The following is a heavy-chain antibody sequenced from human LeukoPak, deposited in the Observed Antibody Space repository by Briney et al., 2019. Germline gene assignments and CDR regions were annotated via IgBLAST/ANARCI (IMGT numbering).Heavy chain of an antibody. J-gene: IGHJ5*02. CDR2: IYYSGST. CDR1: GGSINSYY. Sequence: SETLSLTCTVSGGSINSYYWSWIRQPPGKGLEYIGYIYYSGSTNYNPSLKSRVTISVDTSKNQFSLKLSSVTAADTAVYYCARGYCSSTSCYHNWFDPWGQGTLVTVSS. D-gene: IGHD2-2*01. V-gene: IGHV4-59*08. CDR3: ARGYCSSTSCYHNWFDP.